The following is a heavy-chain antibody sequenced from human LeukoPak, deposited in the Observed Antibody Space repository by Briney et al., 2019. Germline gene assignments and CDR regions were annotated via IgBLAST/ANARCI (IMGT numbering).Heavy chain of an antibody. CDR1: GFTFRSYA. Sequence: GGSLRLSCATSGFTFRSYAMSWVRQAPGKGLEWVSGFSGSGTNAYYADSVKGRFTISRDNSKNTLYLQMNSLRAEDTAIYYCAKTNDFWSGPSDSWGQGTLVTVSS. CDR3: AKTNDFWSGPSDS. J-gene: IGHJ4*02. CDR2: FSGSGTNA. V-gene: IGHV3-23*01. D-gene: IGHD3-3*01.